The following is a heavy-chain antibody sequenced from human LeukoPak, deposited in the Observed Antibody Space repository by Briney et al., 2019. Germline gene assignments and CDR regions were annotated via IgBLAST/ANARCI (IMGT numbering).Heavy chain of an antibody. CDR2: IYTSGST. CDR1: GGSISGYY. V-gene: IGHV4-4*07. CDR3: ARIDIGGSGRMDV. Sequence: PSETLSLTCTISGGSISGYYWNWIRQPAGKGLEWIGHIYTSGSTKYNPSLKSRVTMSVDTPKNQFSLKLSSVTAADTAVYYCARIDIGGSGRMDVWGQGTTVTVSS. D-gene: IGHD3-10*01. J-gene: IGHJ6*02.